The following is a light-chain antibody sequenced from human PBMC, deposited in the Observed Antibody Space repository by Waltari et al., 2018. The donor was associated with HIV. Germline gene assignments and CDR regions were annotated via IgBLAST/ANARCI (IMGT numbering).Light chain of an antibody. J-gene: IGLJ2*01. CDR1: SSDVGGYNF. Sequence: QSALTQPPSASGSPGQSVTISCTGTSSDVGGYNFVSCYQQHPGRAPKFLIYGDSKRPSGVPDRFSGSKSGNTASLTVSGLQAEDEAVYYCSSYGGSVNRVIFGGGTKLTVL. V-gene: IGLV2-8*01. CDR2: GDS. CDR3: SSYGGSVNRVI.